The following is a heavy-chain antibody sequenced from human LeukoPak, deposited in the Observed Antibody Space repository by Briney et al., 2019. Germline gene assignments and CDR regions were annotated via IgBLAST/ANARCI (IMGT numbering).Heavy chain of an antibody. CDR1: GFTFDDYA. D-gene: IGHD4-11*01. J-gene: IGHJ3*02. Sequence: GRSLRLSCAASGFTFDDYAMHWVRQAPGKGLGWVSGISWNSGSIGYADSVKGRFTISRDNAKNSLYLQMNSLRAEDMALYYCAKIPYRVGDAFDIWGQGTMVTVSS. V-gene: IGHV3-9*03. CDR2: ISWNSGSI. CDR3: AKIPYRVGDAFDI.